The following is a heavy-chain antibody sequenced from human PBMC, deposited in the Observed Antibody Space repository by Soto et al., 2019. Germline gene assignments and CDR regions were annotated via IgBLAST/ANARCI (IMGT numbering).Heavy chain of an antibody. V-gene: IGHV1-46*01. CDR1: GGTFSSYA. J-gene: IGHJ6*02. CDR3: ARGRLLWFGDPVIFRLSGMDV. CDR2: INPSGGST. Sequence: ASVRVSCKASGGTFSSYAISWVRQAPGQGLEWMGIINPSGGSTSYAQKFQGRVTMTRDTSTSKVYMELSSLRSEDTAVYYCARGRLLWFGDPVIFRLSGMDVWGQGTTVNVSS. D-gene: IGHD3-10*01.